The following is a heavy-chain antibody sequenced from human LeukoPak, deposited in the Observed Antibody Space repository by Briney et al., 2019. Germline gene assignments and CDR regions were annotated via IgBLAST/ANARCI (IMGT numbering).Heavy chain of an antibody. CDR3: ARELAVADNSPFDY. D-gene: IGHD6-13*01. V-gene: IGHV3-23*01. Sequence: GGSLRLSYAASGFTFSNYAMRWVRQAPGKGLEWVSGISGSGDSTYYADSVKGRFTISRDNAKNSLYLQMNSLRAEDTAVYYCARELAVADNSPFDYWGQGTLVTVSS. CDR2: ISGSGDST. J-gene: IGHJ4*02. CDR1: GFTFSNYA.